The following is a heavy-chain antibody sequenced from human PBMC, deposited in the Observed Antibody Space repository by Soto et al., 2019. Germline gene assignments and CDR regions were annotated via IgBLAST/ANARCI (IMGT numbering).Heavy chain of an antibody. V-gene: IGHV5-51*01. Sequence: GESLKISCKGSGYRFTSYWIGWVRQMTGIGLEWMGVIYPGDSDTRYSPSFQGQVTISADKSISTAYLQMNSLKTEDTAVYYCSRVFGSSWNQAFFDYWGQGTLVTVSS. CDR1: GYRFTSYW. CDR2: IYPGDSDT. J-gene: IGHJ4*02. CDR3: SRVFGSSWNQAFFDY. D-gene: IGHD6-13*01.